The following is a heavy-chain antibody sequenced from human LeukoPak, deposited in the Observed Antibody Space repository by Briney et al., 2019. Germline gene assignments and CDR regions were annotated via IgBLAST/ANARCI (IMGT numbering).Heavy chain of an antibody. J-gene: IGHJ3*02. CDR3: ASGNSHAFDI. Sequence: PGGSLRLSCAASGFTLSSYEMNWVRLAPGKGLEWISYISRTGNGIYYADSVKGRFTISRDSAKNSLYLQMNSLGAEDTAVYYCASGNSHAFDIWGQGTMVTVSS. V-gene: IGHV3-48*03. CDR2: ISRTGNGI. CDR1: GFTLSSYE.